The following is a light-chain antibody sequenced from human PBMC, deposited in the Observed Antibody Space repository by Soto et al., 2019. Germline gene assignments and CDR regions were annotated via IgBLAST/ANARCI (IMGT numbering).Light chain of an antibody. J-gene: IGKJ2*01. V-gene: IGKV3D-20*01. Sequence: EIVFTHSPVTLSLSPVEIATLSCGASQTVSSGYLAWYQQRPVLAPRLLIYDASSRATGIPDRFSGSGSGTDFSLTISRLEPEDFEVYYCQQYSSPPYTFGQGTKVDIK. CDR2: DAS. CDR1: QTVSSGY. CDR3: QQYSSPPYT.